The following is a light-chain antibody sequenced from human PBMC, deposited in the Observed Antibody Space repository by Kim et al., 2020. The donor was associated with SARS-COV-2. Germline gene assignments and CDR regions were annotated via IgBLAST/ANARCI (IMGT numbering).Light chain of an antibody. CDR2: GRN. CDR1: SLRSYY. V-gene: IGLV3-19*01. Sequence: SSELTQDPAVSVALGQTVRITFQGDSLRSYYASWYQQKPGQAPVLVIYGRNNLPSGIPDRFSGSTSGNTASLTITGAQAEDEADYYCKSRDSSGNVVFGGGTQLTVL. CDR3: KSRDSSGNVV. J-gene: IGLJ2*01.